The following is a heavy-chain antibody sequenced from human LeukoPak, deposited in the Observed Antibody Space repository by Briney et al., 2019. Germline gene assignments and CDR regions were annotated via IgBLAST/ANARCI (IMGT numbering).Heavy chain of an antibody. V-gene: IGHV4-61*08. J-gene: IGHJ4*02. CDR3: ARQGLHITMVRGALDY. Sequence: SQTLSLTCTVSGGYISSGGYYWSWVRQPPGKGLEWIGYIYYSGSTNYNPSLKSRVTISVDTSKNQFSLKLSSVTAADTAVYYCARQGLHITMVRGALDYWGQGTLVTVSS. CDR2: IYYSGST. CDR1: GGYISSGGYY. D-gene: IGHD3-10*01.